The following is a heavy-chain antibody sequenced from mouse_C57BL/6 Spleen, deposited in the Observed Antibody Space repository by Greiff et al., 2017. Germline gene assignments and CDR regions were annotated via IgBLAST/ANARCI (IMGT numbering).Heavy chain of an antibody. CDR2: ISYDGSN. V-gene: IGHV3-6*01. Sequence: EVKLVESGPGLVKPSQSLSLTCSVTGYSITSGYYWNWIRQFPGNKLEWMGYISYDGSNNYNPSLKNRISITRDTSKNQFFLKLNSVTTEDTATYYCAKGYYYGSSYDYFDYWGQGTTLTVSS. D-gene: IGHD1-1*01. J-gene: IGHJ2*01. CDR3: AKGYYYGSSYDYFDY. CDR1: GYSITSGYY.